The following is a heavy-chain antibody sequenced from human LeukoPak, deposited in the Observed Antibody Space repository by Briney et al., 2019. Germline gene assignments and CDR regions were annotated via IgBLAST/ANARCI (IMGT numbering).Heavy chain of an antibody. J-gene: IGHJ4*02. CDR2: INYSGRS. D-gene: IGHD2-21*01. CDR1: GNSITSDF. V-gene: IGHV4-59*08. CDR3: ARLDCLSDECYNY. Sequence: PSETLSLTCIVSGNSITSDFWSWIRQSPGKGLEWIGYINYSGRSEYDPSLKSRVTISVDRSGKRVSLKMRSVTAADTAVYYCARLDCLSDECYNYWAVGALVTVSS.